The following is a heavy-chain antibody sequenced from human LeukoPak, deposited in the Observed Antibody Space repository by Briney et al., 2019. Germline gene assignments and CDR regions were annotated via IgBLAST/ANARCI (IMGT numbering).Heavy chain of an antibody. Sequence: SETLSLTCTVSGASISSHYWSWIRQPPGKGLEWIGYIYDTGGTNYNPSLKSRVTISPDTSKNQCSLNLSSVTAADTAVYYCARGHYYDNSGDYWGQGILVTVSS. D-gene: IGHD3-22*01. CDR3: ARGHYYDNSGDY. CDR2: IYDTGGT. V-gene: IGHV4-59*11. CDR1: GASISSHY. J-gene: IGHJ4*02.